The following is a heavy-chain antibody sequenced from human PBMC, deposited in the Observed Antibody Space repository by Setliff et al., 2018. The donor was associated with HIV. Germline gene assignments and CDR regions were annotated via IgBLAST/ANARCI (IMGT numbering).Heavy chain of an antibody. CDR3: ASPTAIPH. CDR1: GDTLSIHP. J-gene: IGHJ4*02. CDR2: IIPAFGTP. D-gene: IGHD2-21*02. V-gene: IGHV1-69*05. Sequence: ASVKVSCKASGDTLSIHPISWVRQAPGRGLDWMGGIIPAFGTPNYAQKFQGRVTITRDTSASTAYMELSSLRPEDTAVYYCASPTAIPHWGQGTQVTVSS.